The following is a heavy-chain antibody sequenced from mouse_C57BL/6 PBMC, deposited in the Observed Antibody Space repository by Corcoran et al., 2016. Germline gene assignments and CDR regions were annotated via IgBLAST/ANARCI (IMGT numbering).Heavy chain of an antibody. J-gene: IGHJ4*01. CDR2: INPNNGGT. CDR3: ARGVYYGNPYYYAMDY. D-gene: IGHD2-1*01. Sequence: EVQLEQSGPELVKPGASVKIPCKASGYTFTDYNMDWVKQSHGKSLEWIGDINPNNGGTIYNQKFKGKATLTVDKSSSTAYMELRSLTSEDTAVYYCARGVYYGNPYYYAMDYWGQGTSVTVSS. V-gene: IGHV1-18*01. CDR1: GYTFTDYN.